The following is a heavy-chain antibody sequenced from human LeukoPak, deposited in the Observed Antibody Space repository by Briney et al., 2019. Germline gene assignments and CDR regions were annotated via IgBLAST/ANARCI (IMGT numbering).Heavy chain of an antibody. CDR3: ARGLGYGVFDP. D-gene: IGHD6-13*01. CDR2: ISAYNGNT. J-gene: IGHJ5*02. Sequence: ASVKVSCKASGYTFTSYGISWVRQAPGQGLEWMGWISAYNGNTNYAQKLQGRVTITRDMSASTAYMELSSLRSEDTAVYYCARGLGYGVFDPWGQGTLVTVSS. CDR1: GYTFTSYG. V-gene: IGHV1-18*01.